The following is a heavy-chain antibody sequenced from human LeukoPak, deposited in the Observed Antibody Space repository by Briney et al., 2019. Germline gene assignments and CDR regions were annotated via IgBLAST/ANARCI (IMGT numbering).Heavy chain of an antibody. Sequence: GGSLRLSCAASGFSLRSFAMTWVRQAPGKGLEWVASISGSGDSTNYGDSVKGRFTISRDNFKRTVHLEMSNLRADDTAMYYCVRRAAVRGMDFWGLGTTVIVSS. CDR1: GFSLRSFA. D-gene: IGHD1-14*01. J-gene: IGHJ6*02. CDR2: ISGSGDST. V-gene: IGHV3-23*01. CDR3: VRRAAVRGMDF.